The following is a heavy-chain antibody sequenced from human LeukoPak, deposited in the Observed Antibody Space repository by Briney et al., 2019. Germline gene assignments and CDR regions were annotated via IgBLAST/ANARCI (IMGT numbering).Heavy chain of an antibody. D-gene: IGHD3-10*01. CDR2: ISAYNGNT. CDR3: AREWNGWFGELLRHFDY. J-gene: IGHJ4*02. Sequence: ASVKVSCKASGYTFTSYGISWVRQAPGQGLEWMGWISAYNGNTNYAQKLQGRVTMTTDTSTSTAYMELRSLRSEDTAVYYCAREWNGWFGELLRHFDYWGQGTLVTVSS. CDR1: GYTFTSYG. V-gene: IGHV1-18*01.